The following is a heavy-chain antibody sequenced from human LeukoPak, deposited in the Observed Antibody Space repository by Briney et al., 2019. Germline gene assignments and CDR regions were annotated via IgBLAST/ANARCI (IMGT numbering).Heavy chain of an antibody. V-gene: IGHV3-23*01. Sequence: GTSLRLSCAASGFTFSNYAMSWVRQAPGKGLEWVSAITGSGGNTYYADSVKGRFTISRDNSKNTVFLQMNSLRAEDTAVYYCAKWGDYDILTGYYVSDYWGQGTLVTVSS. CDR3: AKWGDYDILTGYYVSDY. CDR1: GFTFSNYA. CDR2: ITGSGGNT. D-gene: IGHD3-9*01. J-gene: IGHJ4*02.